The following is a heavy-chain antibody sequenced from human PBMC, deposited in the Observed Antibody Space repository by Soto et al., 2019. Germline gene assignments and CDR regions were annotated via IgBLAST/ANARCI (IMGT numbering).Heavy chain of an antibody. Sequence: VQLVQSGAEVKRPGCSVKVSCKASGGTFSDYIISWVRQAPGQGLEWMGKVIPFQNTTNYARNFQGRVTINADKSTMTAYIELSSLRYADTAVYYCANLVVTIRSYQYHDGMDVCGQGTTVTVSS. D-gene: IGHD2-2*01. CDR1: GGTFSDYI. CDR3: ANLVVTIRSYQYHDGMDV. CDR2: VIPFQNTT. V-gene: IGHV1-69*08. J-gene: IGHJ6*02.